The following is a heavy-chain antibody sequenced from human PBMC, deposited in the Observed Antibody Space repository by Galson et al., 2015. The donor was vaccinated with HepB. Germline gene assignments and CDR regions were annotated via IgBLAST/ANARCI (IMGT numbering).Heavy chain of an antibody. Sequence: SLRLSCAASGFTVSSNYMSWVRQAPGKGLEWVSVIYSGGSTYYADSVKGRFTISRDNSKNTLYLQMNSLRAEDTAVYYCARDARYSNHYYYFDYWGQGTLVTVSS. V-gene: IGHV3-66*02. CDR1: GFTVSSNY. CDR2: IYSGGST. J-gene: IGHJ4*02. D-gene: IGHD5-12*01. CDR3: ARDARYSNHYYYFDY.